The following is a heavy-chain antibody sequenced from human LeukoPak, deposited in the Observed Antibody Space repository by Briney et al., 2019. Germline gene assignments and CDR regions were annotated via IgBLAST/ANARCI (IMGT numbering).Heavy chain of an antibody. CDR3: ARDNWNYGYFQH. J-gene: IGHJ1*01. V-gene: IGHV3-48*01. CDR2: IDGSSSSI. CDR1: GFTFSPYS. Sequence: GGSLRLSCAASGFTFSPYSINWVRQAPGKGLEWISYIDGSSSSIYYADSVQGRFTISRDNAKNSLYLQMNSLRVEDTAVYYCARDNWNYGYFQHWGQGTLVTVSS. D-gene: IGHD1-7*01.